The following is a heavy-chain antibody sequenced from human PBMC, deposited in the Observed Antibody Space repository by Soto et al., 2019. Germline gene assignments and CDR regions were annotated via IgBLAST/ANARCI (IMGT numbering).Heavy chain of an antibody. V-gene: IGHV4-31*03. CDR1: GASISSGGYY. CDR2: IYYSGST. CDR3: ARRGFWNGYFDY. D-gene: IGHD3-3*01. J-gene: IGHJ4*02. Sequence: SDTLSLTCNVSGASISSGGYYWSWIRQHPGKGLEWIAYIYYSGSTNYSPSLKSRVTISVDTSKNQFSLKLTSVTAADTAVYYCARRGFWNGYFDYWGQGTLVTVS.